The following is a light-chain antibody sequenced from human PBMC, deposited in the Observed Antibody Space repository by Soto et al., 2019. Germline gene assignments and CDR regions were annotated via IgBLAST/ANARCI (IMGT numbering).Light chain of an antibody. V-gene: IGKV3-15*01. CDR3: QQYNNWPPIN. J-gene: IGKJ5*01. CDR1: ESVSSN. CDR2: GAS. Sequence: EVVMTPSQATLSVSPVEISTLSCISSESVSSNLAWYQQRPGQAPRLVIYGASTRATGIPARFSGGGSGTEFTLTISSLQSEDFAVYFCQQYNNWPPINCGQGKQLEIK.